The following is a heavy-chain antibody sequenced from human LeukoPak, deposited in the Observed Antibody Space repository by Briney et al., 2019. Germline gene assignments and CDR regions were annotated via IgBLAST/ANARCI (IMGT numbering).Heavy chain of an antibody. V-gene: IGHV3-23*01. J-gene: IGHJ3*02. Sequence: GGSLRLSCAASGFTFSSYATSWVRQAPGKGLEWVSAISGSGGSTYYADSVKGRFTISGDNSKNTLYLQMNSLRAEDTAVYYCAKEPLRFLEWSFSAFDIWGQGTMVTVSS. CDR1: GFTFSSYA. D-gene: IGHD3-3*01. CDR2: ISGSGGST. CDR3: AKEPLRFLEWSFSAFDI.